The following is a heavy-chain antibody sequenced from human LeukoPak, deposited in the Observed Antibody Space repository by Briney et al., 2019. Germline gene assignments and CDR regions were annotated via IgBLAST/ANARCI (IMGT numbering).Heavy chain of an antibody. D-gene: IGHD3-10*01. Sequence: PSETLSLTCTVSGGPINNNNYYWGWIRQPPGKGLEWIGSVYYSGSPYYNPSLKSRVTISVDMSKNQFSLKLSSVTAADTAVYYCARAAYYGSKRAFDIWGQGTMVTVSS. CDR2: VYYSGSP. V-gene: IGHV4-39*07. CDR1: GGPINNNNYY. CDR3: ARAAYYGSKRAFDI. J-gene: IGHJ3*02.